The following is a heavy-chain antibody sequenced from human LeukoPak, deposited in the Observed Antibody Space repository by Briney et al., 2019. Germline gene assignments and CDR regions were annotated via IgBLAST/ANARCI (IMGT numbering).Heavy chain of an antibody. CDR1: GYTFTGYY. CDR2: INPNSGGT. D-gene: IGHD4-17*01. Sequence: ASVKVSCKASGYTFTGYYMHWVRQAPGQGLEWMGWINPNSGGTNYAQKFQGRVTMTRDTTISTAYMELSRLRSENTAVYYCAIDSTGVTRSGAFDIWGQGKRVIVS. CDR3: AIDSTGVTRSGAFDI. V-gene: IGHV1-2*02. J-gene: IGHJ3*02.